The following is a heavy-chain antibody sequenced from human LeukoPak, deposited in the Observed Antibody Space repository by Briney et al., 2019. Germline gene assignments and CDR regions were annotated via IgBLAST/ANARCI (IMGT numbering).Heavy chain of an antibody. CDR1: GYTFTSYG. CDR3: ARGQAVAGTFTRYYFDY. J-gene: IGHJ4*02. CDR2: ISAYNGNT. V-gene: IGHV1-18*01. D-gene: IGHD6-19*01. Sequence: ASVKVSCKASGYTFTSYGISWVRQAPGQGLEWMGWISAYNGNTNYAQRLQGRVTMTTDTSTSTAYMELRSLRSDDTAVYYCARGQAVAGTFTRYYFDYWGQGTLVTVSS.